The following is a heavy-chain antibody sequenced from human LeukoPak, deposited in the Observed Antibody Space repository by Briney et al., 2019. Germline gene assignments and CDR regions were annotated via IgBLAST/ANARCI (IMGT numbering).Heavy chain of an antibody. CDR1: GYTFTGYY. J-gene: IGHJ4*02. CDR2: INPNSGGT. D-gene: IGHD2-15*01. CDR3: ARGGYCSGGSCYSDGVFDY. V-gene: IGHV1-2*06. Sequence: GASVEVSCKASGYTFTGYYMHWVRQAPGQGLEWMGRINPNSGGTNYAQKFQGRVTVTRDTSISTAYMELSRLRSDDTAVYYCARGGYCSGGSCYSDGVFDYWGQGTLVTVSS.